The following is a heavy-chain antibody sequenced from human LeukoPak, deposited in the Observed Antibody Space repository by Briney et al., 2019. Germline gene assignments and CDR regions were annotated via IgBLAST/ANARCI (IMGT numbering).Heavy chain of an antibody. V-gene: IGHV1-69*05. Sequence: SVKVSRKASGGSFSSYAISWVRQAPGQGLEWMGRIIPIFGTANYAQKFQGRVTITTDESTSTAYMELSSLRSEDTAVYYCAREVGMISGIDYWGQGTLVTVSS. CDR3: AREVGMISGIDY. CDR1: GGSFSSYA. D-gene: IGHD3/OR15-3a*01. CDR2: IIPIFGTA. J-gene: IGHJ4*02.